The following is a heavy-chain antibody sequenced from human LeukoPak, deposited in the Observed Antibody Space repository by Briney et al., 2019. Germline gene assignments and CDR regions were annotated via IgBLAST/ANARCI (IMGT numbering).Heavy chain of an antibody. D-gene: IGHD2/OR15-2a*01. CDR2: IRYDGSKK. J-gene: IGHJ2*01. CDR3: ARISESEWYFDF. CDR1: GFIFSSYG. V-gene: IGHV3-30*02. Sequence: PGGSLRLSCAASGFIFSSYGMHWVRQAPGKGLEWVAFIRYDGSKKYYADSVKGRFTISRDNSKNTLYLQMNSLRAEDTAVYYCARISESEWYFDFWGRGTLVTVSS.